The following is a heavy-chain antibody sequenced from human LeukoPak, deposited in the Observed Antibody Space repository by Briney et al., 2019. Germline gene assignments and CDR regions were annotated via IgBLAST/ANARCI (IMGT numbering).Heavy chain of an antibody. J-gene: IGHJ3*02. Sequence: TGGSLRLSCAASGLTFSIYTMTWVRQAPGKGLVWVSSIDSTSNYIHYADSVKGRFTISRDNAENSLYLQMNSLRADDTAMYYCARERPHTGESDAFDIWGQGTMVTVSS. CDR1: GLTFSIYT. CDR2: IDSTSNYI. D-gene: IGHD3-16*01. V-gene: IGHV3-21*01. CDR3: ARERPHTGESDAFDI.